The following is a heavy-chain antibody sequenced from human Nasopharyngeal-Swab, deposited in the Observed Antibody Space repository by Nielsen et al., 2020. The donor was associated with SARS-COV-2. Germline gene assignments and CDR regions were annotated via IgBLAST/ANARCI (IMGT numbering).Heavy chain of an antibody. CDR2: IYTSGST. J-gene: IGHJ6*02. D-gene: IGHD3-10*01. Sequence: SETLSLTCTVSGGSISSYYWSWIRQPAGKGLEWIGRIYTSGSTNYNPSLKSRVTMSVDTSKNQFSLKLSSVTAADTAVHYCARVITMVRGVIIRHYGMDVWGQGTTVTVSS. CDR3: ARVITMVRGVIIRHYGMDV. CDR1: GGSISSYY. V-gene: IGHV4-4*07.